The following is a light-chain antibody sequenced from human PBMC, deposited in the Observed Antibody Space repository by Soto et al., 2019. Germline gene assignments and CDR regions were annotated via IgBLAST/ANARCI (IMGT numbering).Light chain of an antibody. V-gene: IGKV1-5*03. J-gene: IGKJ1*01. CDR3: QQYNNYGSWT. Sequence: DIQMTQSPSTLSASVGDRVIITCRASQTISGWLAWYQQKPGKAPKLLIYKASSLESGVPSRFSGSGSGTEFTLTISSLQPDDFATFYCQQYNNYGSWTFGQGTKGEIK. CDR2: KAS. CDR1: QTISGW.